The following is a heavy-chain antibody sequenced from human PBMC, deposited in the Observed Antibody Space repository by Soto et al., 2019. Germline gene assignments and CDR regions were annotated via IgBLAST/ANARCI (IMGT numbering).Heavy chain of an antibody. D-gene: IGHD2-21*02. Sequence: QVQLVQSGAEVKKPGSSVKVSCKASGGSFSSYTINWVRQAPGQELEGMGRIIPILGIANYAQKFQGRVTITADKSTSTAYMELSSLRSEDTAVYYCARVAIADGGNFPFDYWGQGTLVTVSS. J-gene: IGHJ4*02. CDR2: IIPILGIA. CDR1: GGSFSSYT. V-gene: IGHV1-69*02. CDR3: ARVAIADGGNFPFDY.